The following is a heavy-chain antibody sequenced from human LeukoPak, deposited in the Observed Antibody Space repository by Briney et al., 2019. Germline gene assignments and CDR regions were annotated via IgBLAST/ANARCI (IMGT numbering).Heavy chain of an antibody. D-gene: IGHD2-21*01. CDR2: IYPGDSDT. Sequence: PGESLKISCKGSGYSFTSYWIGWVRQMPGKGLEWMGIIYPGDSDTRYSPSFQGQVTISADKSISTAYLQWSSLKASDTAMYHCARLWPYYYYGMDVWGQGTTVTVSS. CDR3: ARLWPYYYYGMDV. J-gene: IGHJ6*02. CDR1: GYSFTSYW. V-gene: IGHV5-51*01.